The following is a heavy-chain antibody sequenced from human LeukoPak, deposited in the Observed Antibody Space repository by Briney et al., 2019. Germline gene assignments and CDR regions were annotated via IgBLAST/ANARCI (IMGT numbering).Heavy chain of an antibody. J-gene: IGHJ4*02. Sequence: GGSLRLSCVTPGFTFSSYEMNWVRQAPGKGLEWVSYISSSGSPIYYADSVKGRFTISRDNAKNSLFLQMNSLRAEDTAVYYCARDSPYTSGWYDGDFDYWGQGTLVTVSS. CDR3: ARDSPYTSGWYDGDFDY. CDR2: ISSSGSPI. V-gene: IGHV3-48*03. D-gene: IGHD6-19*01. CDR1: GFTFSSYE.